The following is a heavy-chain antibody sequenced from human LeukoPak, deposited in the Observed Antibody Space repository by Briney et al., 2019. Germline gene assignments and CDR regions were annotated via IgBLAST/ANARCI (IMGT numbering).Heavy chain of an antibody. D-gene: IGHD4-11*01. CDR1: GFTFDDYA. CDR3: ASAGTSYGNQFFDY. V-gene: IGHV3-9*01. Sequence: GGSLRLSCAASGFTFDDYAMHWVRQAPGKGLEWVSGISWNSGSIGYADSVKGRFTISRDNAKNSLYLQMNSLRAEDTAVYYCASAGTSYGNQFFDYWGQGTLVTVSS. CDR2: ISWNSGSI. J-gene: IGHJ4*02.